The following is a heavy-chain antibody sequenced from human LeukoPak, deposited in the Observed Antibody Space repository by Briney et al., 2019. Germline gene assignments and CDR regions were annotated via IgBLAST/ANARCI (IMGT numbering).Heavy chain of an antibody. D-gene: IGHD3-9*01. J-gene: IGHJ4*02. Sequence: SGGSLRLSCAASGFTFSGYYMHWVRQAPGEGLVWVSLIYSDATITDYADSVKGRFTISRDNSKNTLYLQMNSLRAEDTAVYYCAKWGDYDVLTGYYVSDYWGQGTLVTVS. CDR2: IYSDATIT. V-gene: IGHV3-74*01. CDR1: GFTFSGYY. CDR3: AKWGDYDVLTGYYVSDY.